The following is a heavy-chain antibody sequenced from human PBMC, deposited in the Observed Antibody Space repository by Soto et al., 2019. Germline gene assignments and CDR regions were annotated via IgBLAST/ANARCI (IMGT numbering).Heavy chain of an antibody. CDR3: VRLECYDFWSARPHAVDK. D-gene: IGHD3-3*01. CDR1: GYSFTSYW. J-gene: IGHJ3*02. CDR2: IYPGDSDT. V-gene: IGHV5-51*01. Sequence: GESLKISCKGSGYSFTSYWIGWVRQMPGKGLEWMGIIYPGDSDTRYSPSFQGQVTISADKSISTAYLQWSSLKASDTAMYYCVRLECYDFWSARPHAVDKWGQGTMVTVS.